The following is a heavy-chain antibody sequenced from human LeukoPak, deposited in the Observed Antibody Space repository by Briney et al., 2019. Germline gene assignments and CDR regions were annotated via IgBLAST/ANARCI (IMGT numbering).Heavy chain of an antibody. J-gene: IGHJ6*03. V-gene: IGHV3-21*01. Sequence: PGGSLRLSCAASGFTFSSYSMNWVRQAPGKGLEWVSSISSSSSSYIYYADSVKGRFTISRDNAKNSLYLQMNSLRAEDTAVYYCAREGRQLGYYMDVWGKGTTVTVSS. CDR2: ISSSSSSYI. D-gene: IGHD3-10*01. CDR3: AREGRQLGYYMDV. CDR1: GFTFSSYS.